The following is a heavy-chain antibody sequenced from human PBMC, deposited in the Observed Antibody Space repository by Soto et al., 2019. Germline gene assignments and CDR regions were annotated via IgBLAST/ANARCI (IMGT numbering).Heavy chain of an antibody. CDR1: GFTFSSYA. V-gene: IGHV3-23*01. J-gene: IGHJ4*02. CDR3: AKLPYSGSYFVGLYYFDY. D-gene: IGHD1-26*01. Sequence: GGSLRLSCAASGFTFSSYAMSWVRQAPGKGLEWVSAISGSGGSTYYADSVKGRFTISRDNSKNTLYLQMNSLRAEDTAVYYCAKLPYSGSYFVGLYYFDYWGQGTLVTVSS. CDR2: ISGSGGST.